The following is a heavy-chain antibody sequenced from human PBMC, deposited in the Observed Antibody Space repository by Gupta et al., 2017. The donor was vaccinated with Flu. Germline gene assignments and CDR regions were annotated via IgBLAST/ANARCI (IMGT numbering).Heavy chain of an antibody. CDR3: ARGGVVVTAIGGPWFDP. V-gene: IGHV4-34*01. CDR1: GGSFSGYY. Sequence: QVQLQQWGAGLLKPSETLSLTCAVYGGSFSGYYWSWIRQPPGKGLEWIGEINHSGSTNYNPSLKSRVTISVDTSKNQFSLKLSSVTAADTAVYYCARGGVVVTAIGGPWFDPWGQGTLVTVSS. D-gene: IGHD2-21*02. CDR2: INHSGST. J-gene: IGHJ5*02.